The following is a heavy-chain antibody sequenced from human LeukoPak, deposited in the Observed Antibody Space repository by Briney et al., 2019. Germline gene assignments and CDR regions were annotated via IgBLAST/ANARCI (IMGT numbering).Heavy chain of an antibody. CDR2: SDPKSGAT. CDR1: GYTFTSYY. CDR3: ARGNFYDNKGYSPELRY. Sequence: ASVQVSCETSGYTFTSYYIHWLRQAPGQRFEWMGWSDPKSGATKYEHFQGRVTMTRDTSISTAYMELSRLTSDDTAVYYCARGNFYDNKGYSPELRYWGQGTPVTVSS. V-gene: IGHV1-2*02. D-gene: IGHD3-10*01. J-gene: IGHJ4*02.